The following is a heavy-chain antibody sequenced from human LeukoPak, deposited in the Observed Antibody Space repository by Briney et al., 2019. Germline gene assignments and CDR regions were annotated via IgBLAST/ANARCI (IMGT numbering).Heavy chain of an antibody. Sequence: SVKVSCKASGGTFSGYAISWVRQAPGQGLEWMGGIIPIFGTANYAQKFQGRVTITADESTSTAYMELSSLRSEDTAVYYCARAEKYHDILTGYSGYYYYGMDVWGQGTTVTVSS. J-gene: IGHJ6*02. V-gene: IGHV1-69*13. CDR2: IIPIFGTA. D-gene: IGHD3-9*01. CDR1: GGTFSGYA. CDR3: ARAEKYHDILTGYSGYYYYGMDV.